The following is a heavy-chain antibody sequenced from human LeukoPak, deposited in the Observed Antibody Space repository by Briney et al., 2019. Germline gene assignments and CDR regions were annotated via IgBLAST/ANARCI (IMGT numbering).Heavy chain of an antibody. V-gene: IGHV3-66*01. CDR1: GFTFSDYY. Sequence: GGSLRLSCAASGFTFSDYYMTWVRQAPGKGLEWVSVIYSDGNTYYADSVKGRFTISRDISKNTVYLQMNSLRAEDTAVYYCVRSSWDYWGQGILVTVSS. CDR3: VRSSWDY. J-gene: IGHJ4*02. D-gene: IGHD2-15*01. CDR2: IYSDGNT.